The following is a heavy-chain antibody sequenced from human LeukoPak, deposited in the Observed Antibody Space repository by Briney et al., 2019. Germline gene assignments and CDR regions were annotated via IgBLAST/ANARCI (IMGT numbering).Heavy chain of an antibody. V-gene: IGHV1-69*05. CDR1: GGSFSSEA. CDR3: ARHMWGSGSYYNPEDDEDYYYYYMDV. CDR2: IIPIFGTA. D-gene: IGHD3-10*01. Sequence: SVKVSCKAFGGSFSSEAISWVRQAPGQGLEWMGGIIPIFGTANYAQKFQGRVTITTDESTSTAYMEVSSLRSEDTAVYYCARHMWGSGSYYNPEDDEDYYYYYMDVWGKGTTVTVSS. J-gene: IGHJ6*03.